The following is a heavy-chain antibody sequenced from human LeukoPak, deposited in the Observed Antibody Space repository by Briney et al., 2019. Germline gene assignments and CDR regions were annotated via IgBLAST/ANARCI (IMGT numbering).Heavy chain of an antibody. V-gene: IGHV4-59*01. D-gene: IGHD5-12*01. CDR1: GGSISNYY. CDR2: IYHSGST. Sequence: SETLSLTCTVAGGSISNYYWSWIRQPPGKGLEWIGYIYHSGSTNYNPSLKSRVTISVDTSKNQFSLRLSSVTAADTAVYYCARDGYSGNDGLWGQGTLVTVSS. CDR3: ARDGYSGNDGL. J-gene: IGHJ4*02.